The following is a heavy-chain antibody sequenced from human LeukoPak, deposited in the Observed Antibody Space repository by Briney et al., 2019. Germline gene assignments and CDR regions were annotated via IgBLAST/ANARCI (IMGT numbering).Heavy chain of an antibody. J-gene: IGHJ3*02. CDR1: GYSLSSGFL. CDR2: IYHSGST. Sequence: PSETLSLTCTVSGYSLSSGFLWGWIRQPPGKGLEWIGEIYHSGSTNYNPSLKSRVTISVDTSKNQFSLKLSSVTAADTAVYYCTRDPTLNSMADAFDIWGQGTMVTVSS. V-gene: IGHV4-38-2*02. D-gene: IGHD5-24*01. CDR3: TRDPTLNSMADAFDI.